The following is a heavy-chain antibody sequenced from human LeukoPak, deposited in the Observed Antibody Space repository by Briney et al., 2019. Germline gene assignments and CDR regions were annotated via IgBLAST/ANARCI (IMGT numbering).Heavy chain of an antibody. Sequence: ASVKVSCKASGGTFSSYAISWVRQATGQGLEWMGWMNPNSGNTGYAQKFQGRVTMTRNTSISTAYMELSSLRSEDTAVYYCARGRGSSSWYTFTPFNSGVYYYYGMDVWGQGTTVTVSS. J-gene: IGHJ6*02. CDR2: MNPNSGNT. CDR3: ARGRGSSSWYTFTPFNSGVYYYYGMDV. D-gene: IGHD6-13*01. V-gene: IGHV1-8*02. CDR1: GGTFSSYA.